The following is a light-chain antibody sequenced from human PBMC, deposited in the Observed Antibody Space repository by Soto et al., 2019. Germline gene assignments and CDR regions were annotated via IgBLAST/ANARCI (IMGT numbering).Light chain of an antibody. V-gene: IGLV2-14*01. CDR3: MSYTDSTSLV. Sequence: QSALAQPASVSGSPGQSITISCTGTSSDVGGYKYVSWYQHHPGKAPKLMIYEVGNRPSGVSNRFSGSKSGNTASLTISGLQAEDEADYYCMSYTDSTSLVFGTGTKVTVL. CDR1: SSDVGGYKY. CDR2: EVG. J-gene: IGLJ1*01.